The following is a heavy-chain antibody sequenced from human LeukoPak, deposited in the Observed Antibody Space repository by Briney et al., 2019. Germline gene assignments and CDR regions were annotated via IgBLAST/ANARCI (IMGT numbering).Heavy chain of an antibody. V-gene: IGHV4-59*01. CDR2: IYNSGST. J-gene: IGHJ4*02. D-gene: IGHD1-7*01. CDR1: GVSISIYY. CDR3: VRDRELNY. Sequence: PSETLSLTCTVSGVSISIYYWSWVRQPPGKGLEWIGYIYNSGSTIYNPSLKSRATISADTSKNQFSLQLSSVTAADTAVYYCVRDRELNYWGQGTLVTVPS.